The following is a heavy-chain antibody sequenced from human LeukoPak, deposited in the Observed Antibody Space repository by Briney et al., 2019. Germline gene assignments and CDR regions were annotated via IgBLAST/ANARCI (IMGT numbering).Heavy chain of an antibody. J-gene: IGHJ4*02. CDR1: GFTFRDYV. Sequence: GGSLRLSCAASGFTFRDYVMSWVRQAPGEGLEWVSYIDPSGTTLYYADSVKGRFTISRDNGKNSLYLQLRSLRAEDTAVYYCARAAYNWNWGQGTLVTVSS. V-gene: IGHV3-11*01. D-gene: IGHD1-20*01. CDR2: IDPSGTTL. CDR3: ARAAYNWN.